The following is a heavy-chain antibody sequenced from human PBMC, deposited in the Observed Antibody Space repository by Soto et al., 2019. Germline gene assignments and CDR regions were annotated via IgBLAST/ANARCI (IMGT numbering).Heavy chain of an antibody. J-gene: IGHJ6*02. V-gene: IGHV4-61*01. CDR1: GGSVSSGSYY. Sequence: PSETLSLTCTVSGGSVSSGSYYRSWIRQPPGKGLEWIGYIYYSGSTNYNPSLKSRVTISVDTSKNQFSLKLSSVTAADTAVYYCARDRSYGMDVWGQGTTVTVSS. CDR2: IYYSGST. CDR3: ARDRSYGMDV.